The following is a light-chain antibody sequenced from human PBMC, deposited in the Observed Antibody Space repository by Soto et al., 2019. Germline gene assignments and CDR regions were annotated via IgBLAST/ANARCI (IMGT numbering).Light chain of an antibody. J-gene: IGLJ1*01. V-gene: IGLV2-14*01. CDR2: EVS. CDR1: SGDVGAYNY. Sequence: QSVLTQPASVSGSPGQSITISCTGTSGDVGAYNYVSWYQQHPGKAPKLMIYEVSNRPSGVSNRFSGSKSVNTASLTISGLQAEDEADYYCTSYPRSSTYVFGTGTKVTVL. CDR3: TSYPRSSTYV.